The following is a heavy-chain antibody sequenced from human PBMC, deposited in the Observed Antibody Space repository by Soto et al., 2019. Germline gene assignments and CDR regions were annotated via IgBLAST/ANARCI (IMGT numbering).Heavy chain of an antibody. CDR1: GGSLSSGDYY. V-gene: IGHV4-39*01. CDR2: MYHSGKT. J-gene: IGHJ5*02. CDR3: ARHTGYNYGYPRWFDP. D-gene: IGHD5-18*01. Sequence: PSETLSLTCTVSGGSLSSGDYYWGWIRQPPGKGLEWIGSMYHSGKTYYSPSLKSRVTTSVDTSRNQFSLNLNSVTAADTAVYYCARHTGYNYGYPRWFDPWGQGTLVTVSS.